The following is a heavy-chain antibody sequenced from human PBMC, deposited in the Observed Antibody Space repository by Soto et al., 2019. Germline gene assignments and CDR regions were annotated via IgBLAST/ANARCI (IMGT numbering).Heavy chain of an antibody. D-gene: IGHD2-15*01. CDR1: GFTFSSYS. CDR3: ARARSVVAATLDY. V-gene: IGHV3-48*01. CDR2: ISSSSSTI. J-gene: IGHJ4*02. Sequence: GGSLRLSCAASGFTFSSYSMNWVRQAPGKGLEWVSYISSSSSTIYYADSVKGRFTISRDNAKNSLYLQMNSLRAEDTAVYYCARARSVVAATLDYWGQGTLVTVSS.